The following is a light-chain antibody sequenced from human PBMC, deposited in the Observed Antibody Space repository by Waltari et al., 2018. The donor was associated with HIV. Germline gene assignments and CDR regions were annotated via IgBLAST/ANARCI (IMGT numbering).Light chain of an antibody. Sequence: EFVLPKSPDTLSVSPGQSATLPCRASQSISASQLAWYQQKPGQAPRLVIYGASTRATGIPDRFSGSGSGTDFALTISRLEPEDSAVFYCQQYGRSPITFGLGTRLEIK. CDR3: QQYGRSPIT. V-gene: IGKV3-20*01. J-gene: IGKJ5*01. CDR2: GAS. CDR1: QSISASQ.